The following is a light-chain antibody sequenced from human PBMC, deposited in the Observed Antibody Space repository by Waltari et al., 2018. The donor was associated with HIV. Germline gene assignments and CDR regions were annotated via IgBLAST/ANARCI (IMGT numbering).Light chain of an antibody. J-gene: IGLJ2*01. Sequence: QAVVTQEPALTVSPGGTVTLTCGSTARPVPSGHHPHLFQQKPGQAPRALIYDANNRQSWTPARFSGSLLGGKAALTLSDAQPEDEADYFCLLSYSGARPAIFGGGTKLSVL. CDR3: LLSYSGARPAI. V-gene: IGLV7-46*01. CDR2: DAN. CDR1: ARPVPSGHH.